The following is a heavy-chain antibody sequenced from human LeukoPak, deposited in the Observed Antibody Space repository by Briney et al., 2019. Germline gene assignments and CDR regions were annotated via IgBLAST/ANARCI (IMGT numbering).Heavy chain of an antibody. CDR3: ARDVPTIVGALDY. V-gene: IGHV3-48*04. Sequence: PGGSLRLSCAASGFTFSSYSMNWVRQAPGKGLEWVSYINSNSRTIHYADSVKGRFTISRDNAKNSLYLQMNGLRAEDTAVYYCARDVPTIVGALDYWGQGTLVTVSS. J-gene: IGHJ4*02. D-gene: IGHD1-26*01. CDR2: INSNSRTI. CDR1: GFTFSSYS.